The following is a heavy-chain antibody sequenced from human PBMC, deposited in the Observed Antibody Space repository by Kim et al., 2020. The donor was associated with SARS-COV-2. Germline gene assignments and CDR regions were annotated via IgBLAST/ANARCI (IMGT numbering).Heavy chain of an antibody. J-gene: IGHJ6*02. V-gene: IGHV4-59*01. Sequence: SRVTISLDTSKNRFSLRLSSVTAADTAVYYCARDLIFIAYDSDFYGLDVWGQGATVTVSS. D-gene: IGHD3-22*01. CDR3: ARDLIFIAYDSDFYGLDV.